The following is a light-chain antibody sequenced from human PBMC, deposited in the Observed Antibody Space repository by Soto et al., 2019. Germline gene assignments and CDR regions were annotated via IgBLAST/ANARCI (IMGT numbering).Light chain of an antibody. V-gene: IGLV1-44*01. CDR2: NND. CDR3: AAWGDSLNGFCD. J-gene: IGLJ1*01. CDR1: SSNIGTNS. Sequence: QSVLTQPPSASGTPGQRVTISCSGGSSNIGTNSVNWYQQLPGRAPKLLIYNNDLRPSGVPDRFSGSKSGTSASLAISGLQSEDEADYYSAAWGDSLNGFCDFGIGTKVTAL.